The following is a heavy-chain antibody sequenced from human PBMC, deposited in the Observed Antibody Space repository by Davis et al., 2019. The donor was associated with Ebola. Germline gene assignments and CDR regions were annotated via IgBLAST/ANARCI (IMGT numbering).Heavy chain of an antibody. J-gene: IGHJ4*02. CDR2: IYTDGSST. D-gene: IGHD3-3*01. Sequence: PGGSLRLSCAASGFTFSIYGMHWVRQAPGKGLVWVSRIYTDGSSTSYADSVKGRFTISRDNAKNTLYLQMHSLRAEDTAVYYCAKALYFGVVVHYFDYWGQGTLVTVSS. V-gene: IGHV3-74*01. CDR3: AKALYFGVVVHYFDY. CDR1: GFTFSIYG.